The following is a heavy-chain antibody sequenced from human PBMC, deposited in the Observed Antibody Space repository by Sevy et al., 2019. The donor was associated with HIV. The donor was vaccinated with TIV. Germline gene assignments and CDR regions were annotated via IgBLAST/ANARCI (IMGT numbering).Heavy chain of an antibody. CDR2: IKSKTDGGTT. J-gene: IGHJ6*03. Sequence: GGSLRLSCAASGFTFSNAWMSWVRQAPGKGLEWVGRIKSKTDGGTTDHAAPVKGRFTISRDDSKNTLYLQMNSLKTEDTAVYYCTTVPCSGGSCYGSYYYMDVWGKGTTVTVSS. CDR3: TTVPCSGGSCYGSYYYMDV. V-gene: IGHV3-15*01. CDR1: GFTFSNAW. D-gene: IGHD2-15*01.